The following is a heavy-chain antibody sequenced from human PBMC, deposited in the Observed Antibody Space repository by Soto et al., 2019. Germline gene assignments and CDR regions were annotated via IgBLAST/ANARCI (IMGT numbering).Heavy chain of an antibody. CDR1: GYSFTSYW. D-gene: IGHD2-2*01. J-gene: IGHJ4*02. Sequence: GESLKISCKGSGYSFTSYWIGWVRQMPGKGLEWMGIIYPGDSDTRYSPSFQGQVTISADKSISTAYLQWSSLKASDTAMYYCARQDCSSTSCYESAVEVWGQGTLVTVSS. V-gene: IGHV5-51*01. CDR3: ARQDCSSTSCYESAVEV. CDR2: IYPGDSDT.